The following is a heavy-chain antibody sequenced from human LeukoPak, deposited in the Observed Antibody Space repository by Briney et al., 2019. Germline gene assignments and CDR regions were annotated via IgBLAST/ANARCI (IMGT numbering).Heavy chain of an antibody. Sequence: GASVKDSCKASGYTFTSYGITWVRQAPGQGLEWMGWISAYNDNTNYAQKLQGRVTMTTDTSTSTAYMELRSLRSDDTAVYYCARAVVTVDSDSCDIWGQGTMVTVSS. D-gene: IGHD2-21*02. CDR2: ISAYNDNT. V-gene: IGHV1-18*01. CDR3: ARAVVTVDSDSCDI. J-gene: IGHJ3*02. CDR1: GYTFTSYG.